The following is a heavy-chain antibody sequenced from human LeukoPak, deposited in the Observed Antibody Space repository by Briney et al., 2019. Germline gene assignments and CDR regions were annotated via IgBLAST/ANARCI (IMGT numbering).Heavy chain of an antibody. CDR2: ISAYNGNT. J-gene: IGHJ5*02. CDR1: GYTFTSYG. D-gene: IGHD2-15*01. Sequence: ASVKVSGKASGYTFTSYGISWVRQAPGQGLEWMGWISAYNGNTNYAQKLQGRVTMTTDTSTSTAYMELRSLRSDDTAVYYCARDYPIVVVANWFDPWGQGTLVTVSS. V-gene: IGHV1-18*01. CDR3: ARDYPIVVVANWFDP.